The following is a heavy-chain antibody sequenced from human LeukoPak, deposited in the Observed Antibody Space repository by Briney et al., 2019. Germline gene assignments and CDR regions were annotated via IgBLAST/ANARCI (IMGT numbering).Heavy chain of an antibody. CDR3: AKKAQYNGNYPLDY. CDR1: GFTFNNYA. D-gene: IGHD1-26*01. V-gene: IGHV3-23*01. Sequence: GGSLRLSCAASGFTFNNYAMIWVRQAPGKGLEWVSGTSDRGDYTYYADSVKGRFTISRDNSKNTLYLQMNSLRAEDTALYFCAKKAQYNGNYPLDYWGQGTLVTVSS. CDR2: TSDRGDYT. J-gene: IGHJ4*02.